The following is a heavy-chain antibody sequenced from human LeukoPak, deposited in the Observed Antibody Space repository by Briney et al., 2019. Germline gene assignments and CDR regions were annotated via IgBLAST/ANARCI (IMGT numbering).Heavy chain of an antibody. D-gene: IGHD5-18*01. V-gene: IGHV3-49*04. J-gene: IGHJ4*02. CDR2: IRSKAYGGTT. CDR3: TRDSVYSYGLTELGF. Sequence: PGRSLRLSCTGSGFTFDDYGINWVRQAPGKGLEWVGFIRSKAYGGTTEFAASVKDRCTISRDDSKTIAYLQMNSMKPEDTAVYYCTRDSVYSYGLTELGFWGQGTLVTVSS. CDR1: GFTFDDYG.